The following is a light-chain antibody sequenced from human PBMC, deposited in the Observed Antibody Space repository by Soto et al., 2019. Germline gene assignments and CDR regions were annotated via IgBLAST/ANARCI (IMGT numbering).Light chain of an antibody. Sequence: DIQMTQSPSTLSASVGDRVTITCRASQSISSWLAWYQQKPGKAPKLLIYKASSLESGAPSRFSGSGSGTEFTLTISSXQPDDFATYYCQQYNSYPWTFGQGTKVDIK. CDR2: KAS. CDR1: QSISSW. V-gene: IGKV1-5*03. CDR3: QQYNSYPWT. J-gene: IGKJ1*01.